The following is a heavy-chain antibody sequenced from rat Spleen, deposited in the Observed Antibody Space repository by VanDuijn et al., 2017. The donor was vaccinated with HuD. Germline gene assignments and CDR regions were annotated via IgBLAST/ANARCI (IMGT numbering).Heavy chain of an antibody. CDR1: GYSITSGYG. CDR3: ARGDGYLFDY. V-gene: IGHV3-3*01. J-gene: IGHJ2*01. Sequence: EVQLLESGPGLVKPSQSLSLTCSVTGYSITSGYGWNWIRKFPGNKLEWMGYINGAGSTNYNPSLKSRISITRDISKNQFFLQVNSVTTEDTATYYCARGDGYLFDYWGQGVMVTVSS. D-gene: IGHD1-12*03. CDR2: INGAGST.